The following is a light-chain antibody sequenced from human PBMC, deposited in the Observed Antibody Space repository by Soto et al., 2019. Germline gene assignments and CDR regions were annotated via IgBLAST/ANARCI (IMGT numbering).Light chain of an antibody. J-gene: IGKJ5*01. CDR3: QQYGSLIT. CDR2: GAS. CDR1: QSVSSSY. V-gene: IGKV3-20*01. Sequence: EIVLTQSPGTLSLSPGARATLSCRASQSVSSSYLAWHPQKPGQAPRLLIYGASSRATGIQDRFSGSGSGTDFPLTISRLPPEDFAVYDCQQYGSLITFGQGTRLEI.